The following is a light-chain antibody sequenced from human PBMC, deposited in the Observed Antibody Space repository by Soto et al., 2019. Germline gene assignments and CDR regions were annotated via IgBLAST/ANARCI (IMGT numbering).Light chain of an antibody. V-gene: IGKV1-6*01. CDR3: LQDYNYPFT. CDR1: QGIRND. CDR2: AAS. Sequence: AIQMTQSPSSLSASVGDRATITCRASQGIRNDLGWYQQIPGKAPKLLIYAASSLQSGVPSRFSGSGSGTDFTLTISSLQPEDFATYYCLQDYNYPFTFGPGTKVDIK. J-gene: IGKJ3*01.